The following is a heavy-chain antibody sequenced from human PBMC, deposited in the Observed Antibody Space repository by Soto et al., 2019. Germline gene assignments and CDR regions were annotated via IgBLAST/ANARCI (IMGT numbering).Heavy chain of an antibody. CDR2: VKQDGSAT. D-gene: IGHD6-13*01. CDR3: ATSAAAPGNY. J-gene: IGHJ4*02. V-gene: IGHV3-7*01. CDR1: GFTFSSYW. Sequence: GGSLRLSCAASGFTFSSYWMSWVRQAPGKGLEWVANVKQDGSATYYVDSVRGRFTISRDNAKNSLYLQMNSLRAEDTAVYYCATSAAAPGNYWGQGTLVTVSS.